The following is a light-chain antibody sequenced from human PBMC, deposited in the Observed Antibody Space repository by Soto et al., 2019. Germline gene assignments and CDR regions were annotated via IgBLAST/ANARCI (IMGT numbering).Light chain of an antibody. Sequence: EIVLTQSPGTLSFSPGERATLSCRASQTISSSYLAWYQQKPGQAPRLLIYAASTRATDIPDRFSGSGSGTDFTLTISRLEPEDFAVYYCQQYGSSPTTFGQGTKVE. CDR2: AAS. CDR3: QQYGSSPTT. CDR1: QTISSSY. J-gene: IGKJ1*01. V-gene: IGKV3-20*01.